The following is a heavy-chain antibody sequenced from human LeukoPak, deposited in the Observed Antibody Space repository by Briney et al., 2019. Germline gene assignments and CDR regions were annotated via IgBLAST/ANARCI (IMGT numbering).Heavy chain of an antibody. Sequence: SETLSLTCTVSGGSVSGGSKYWSWIRQPPGKGLEWIGYIYTSGSINYNPSLESRVTISVDTSKNHFSLKLSSVTAEDTAVYYCARDRVRWELLEAVDYWGQGTLVTVSS. CDR2: IYTSGSI. CDR3: ARDRVRWELLEAVDY. J-gene: IGHJ4*02. D-gene: IGHD1-26*01. V-gene: IGHV4-61*03. CDR1: GGSVSGGSKY.